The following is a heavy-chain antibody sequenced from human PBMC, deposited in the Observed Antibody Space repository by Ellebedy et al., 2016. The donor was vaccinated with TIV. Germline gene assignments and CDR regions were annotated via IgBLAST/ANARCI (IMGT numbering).Heavy chain of an antibody. J-gene: IGHJ4*02. CDR3: ASGFSYGLLDY. CDR1: GGSISSYY. CDR2: IDYSGST. Sequence: MPGGSLRLSCSVSGGSISSYYWTWIRQPPGKGLEWIGHIDYSGSTNYNPSLKSRVTISVDTSKNQFSLKLSSVTAADTAVFYCASGFSYGLLDYWGQGTLVAVSS. D-gene: IGHD5-18*01. V-gene: IGHV4-59*01.